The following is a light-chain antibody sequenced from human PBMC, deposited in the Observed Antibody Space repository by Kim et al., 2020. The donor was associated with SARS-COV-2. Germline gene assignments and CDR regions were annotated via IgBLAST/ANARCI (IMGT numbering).Light chain of an antibody. CDR3: QQYYSWPRT. CDR2: GAF. CDR1: QSININ. J-gene: IGKJ1*01. V-gene: IGKV3-15*01. Sequence: EIVMTQSPATLSVSPGERATLSCRASQSININLAWYKQKPGQAPRLLMYGAFTRATDIPARFSGSGSGTEFTLTISRLQSEDFAVYYCQQYYSWPRTFGQGTKVEIK.